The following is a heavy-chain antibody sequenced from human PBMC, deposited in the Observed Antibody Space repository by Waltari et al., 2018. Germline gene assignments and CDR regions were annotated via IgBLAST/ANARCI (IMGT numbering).Heavy chain of an antibody. CDR1: GGTFSRYA. Sequence: QVQLVQSGAEVKKPGSSVKVSCQASGGTFSRYAISCVRPAPGQGLEWMGRIIPIFGTANYAQKFQGRVTITADKSTSTAYMELSSLRSEDTAVYYCARGQGLRFLEWLLNYWGQGTLVTVSS. J-gene: IGHJ4*02. CDR3: ARGQGLRFLEWLLNY. D-gene: IGHD3-3*01. V-gene: IGHV1-69*08. CDR2: IIPIFGTA.